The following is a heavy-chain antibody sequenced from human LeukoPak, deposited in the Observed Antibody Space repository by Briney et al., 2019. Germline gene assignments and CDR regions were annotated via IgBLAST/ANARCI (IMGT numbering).Heavy chain of an antibody. V-gene: IGHV4-59*12. D-gene: IGHD5-18*01. CDR1: VGSISSYY. Sequence: PSETLSLTCTVSVGSISSYYWSWIRQPPGKGLEWIGYIYYSGSTNYNPSLKSRVTISVDTSKNQFSLKLSSVTAADTAVYYCARGRGYSYGWAQETRAKFDYWGQGTLVTVSS. J-gene: IGHJ4*02. CDR2: IYYSGST. CDR3: ARGRGYSYGWAQETRAKFDY.